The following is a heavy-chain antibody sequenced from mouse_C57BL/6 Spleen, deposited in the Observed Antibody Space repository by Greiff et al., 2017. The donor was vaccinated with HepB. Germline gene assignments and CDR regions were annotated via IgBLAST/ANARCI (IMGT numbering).Heavy chain of an antibody. J-gene: IGHJ2*01. Sequence: QVQLQQSGAELVRPGASVTLSCKASGYTFTDYEMHWVKQTPVHGLEWIGAIDPETGGTAYNQKFKGKAILTAYKSSSTAYMELRSLTSEDSAVSYCTRRENDYDYWGQGTTLTVSS. D-gene: IGHD2-4*01. CDR3: TRRENDYDY. CDR2: IDPETGGT. V-gene: IGHV1-15*01. CDR1: GYTFTDYE.